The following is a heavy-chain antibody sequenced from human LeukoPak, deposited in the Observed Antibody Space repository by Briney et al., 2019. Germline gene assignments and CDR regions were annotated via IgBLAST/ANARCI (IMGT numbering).Heavy chain of an antibody. J-gene: IGHJ5*02. Sequence: SETLSLTCTVSGGSISTYYWSWIRQPPGKGLEWIGCIYYSGSTKYNPSLKSRVTISVDTSTNKFSLKLSSVTPADTALYYCETQTTYYYDNSGIKHWFDPWGQGTLVTVSS. V-gene: IGHV4-59*08. D-gene: IGHD3-22*01. CDR1: GGSISTYY. CDR2: IYYSGST. CDR3: ETQTTYYYDNSGIKHWFDP.